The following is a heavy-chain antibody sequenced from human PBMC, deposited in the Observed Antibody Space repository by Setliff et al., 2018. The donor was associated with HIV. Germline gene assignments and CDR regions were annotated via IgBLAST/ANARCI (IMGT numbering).Heavy chain of an antibody. Sequence: ASVKVSCKASGYTFTSYGISWVRQAPGQGLEWMGWISAYHGNTNYAQKLQGRVTMTTDTSTSTSYMELRSLRSDDAAVYYCARDGCDFWRGYGSVFYIWGQGTMVTVSS. CDR3: ARDGCDFWRGYGSVFYI. J-gene: IGHJ3*02. D-gene: IGHD3-3*01. CDR1: GYTFTSYG. CDR2: ISAYHGNT. V-gene: IGHV1-18*01.